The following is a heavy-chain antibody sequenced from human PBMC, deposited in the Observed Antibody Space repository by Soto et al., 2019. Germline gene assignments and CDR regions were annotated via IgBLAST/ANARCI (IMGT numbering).Heavy chain of an antibody. J-gene: IGHJ4*02. Sequence: QVQLQQWGAGLLKSSETLSLTCAVYGGSFSGYYWSWIRQPPGKGLEWIGEINHSGSTHYNPSLKSRVTISVDTSKNQFSLKVSSVTAADTGVYYCARGDETGTATKARPDYWGQGTLVTVSS. CDR2: INHSGST. V-gene: IGHV4-34*02. D-gene: IGHD6-6*01. CDR3: ARGDETGTATKARPDY. CDR1: GGSFSGYY.